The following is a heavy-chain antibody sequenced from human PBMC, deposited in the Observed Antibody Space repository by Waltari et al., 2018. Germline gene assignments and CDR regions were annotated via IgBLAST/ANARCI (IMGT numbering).Heavy chain of an antibody. D-gene: IGHD3-3*01. CDR3: ARDHHVLRFSYGLDV. V-gene: IGHV3-66*01. CDR1: GLNININY. J-gene: IGHJ6*02. Sequence: EEQLVESGGGLVQPGGSVRLSCAVSGLNININYMSWVRQAAGKGLEWDSVIYSGGNTDYADSVKGRFIISRDTSKNTLYLQMNSLRAEDTAIYYCARDHHVLRFSYGLDVWGQGTTVTVSS. CDR2: IYSGGNT.